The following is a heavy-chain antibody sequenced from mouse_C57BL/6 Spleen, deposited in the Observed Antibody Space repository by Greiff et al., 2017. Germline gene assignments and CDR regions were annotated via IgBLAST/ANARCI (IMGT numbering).Heavy chain of an antibody. Sequence: EVKLVESGGGLVKPGGSLKLSCAASGFTFSDYGMHWVRQAPEKGLEWVAYISSGSSTIYYADTVKGRFTISRDNAKNTLFLQMTSLRSEDTAMXYCARKAYGGYFDGWGTGTTVTVSS. CDR3: ARKAYGGYFDG. CDR2: ISSGSSTI. CDR1: GFTFSDYG. V-gene: IGHV5-17*01. D-gene: IGHD1-2*01. J-gene: IGHJ1*03.